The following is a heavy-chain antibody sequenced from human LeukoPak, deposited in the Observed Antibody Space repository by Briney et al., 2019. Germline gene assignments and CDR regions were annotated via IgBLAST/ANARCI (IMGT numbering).Heavy chain of an antibody. D-gene: IGHD6-13*01. CDR2: INHGGST. J-gene: IGHJ4*02. CDR1: GGSFSGHY. Sequence: SETLSLTCAVSGGSFSGHYWNWIRQPPGKGLEWIGEINHGGSTNYNPSLKSRVTISVDTSQKQFSLRLSSVTAADTAVYYCARGRYVTTRGGAAAGFLDSWGQGTLVTVST. V-gene: IGHV4-34*01. CDR3: ARGRYVTTRGGAAAGFLDS.